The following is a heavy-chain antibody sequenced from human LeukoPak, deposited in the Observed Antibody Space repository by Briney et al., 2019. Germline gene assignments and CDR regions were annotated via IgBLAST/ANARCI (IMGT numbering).Heavy chain of an antibody. CDR2: IKFDGNER. V-gene: IGHV3-7*04. Sequence: GGSLRLSCAASGFNFSSYWMSWVRQTPGKALEWVANIKFDGNERYYVDSVKGRFTISRDNANNSLYLQMNSLRAEDTAVYYCERGGTTVPDNWGQGTLVTVSS. CDR3: ERGGTTVPDN. D-gene: IGHD3-16*01. J-gene: IGHJ4*02. CDR1: GFNFSSYW.